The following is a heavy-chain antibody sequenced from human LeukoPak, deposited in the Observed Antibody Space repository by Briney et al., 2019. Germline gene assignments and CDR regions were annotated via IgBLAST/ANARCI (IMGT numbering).Heavy chain of an antibody. J-gene: IGHJ4*02. CDR2: LYPAGDT. CDR1: VIPVSDNY. CDR3: ARVHFPYGDFDY. D-gene: IGHD4-17*01. V-gene: IGHV3-53*01. Sequence: GGSLTLSCAASVIPVSDNYISWVRQTPWKGLEWVSTLYPAGDTYFTDSVRGRFTISRDISKNTVYLQMGSLRAEDTTVYFCARVHFPYGDFDYWGQGALVTVSS.